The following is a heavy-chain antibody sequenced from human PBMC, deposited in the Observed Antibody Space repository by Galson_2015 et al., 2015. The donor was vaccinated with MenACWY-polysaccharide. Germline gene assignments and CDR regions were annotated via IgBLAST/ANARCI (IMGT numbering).Heavy chain of an antibody. J-gene: IGHJ4*02. D-gene: IGHD6-25*01. CDR1: GDSPRSGGYY. V-gene: IGHV4-31*03. CDR2: IHYRGST. Sequence: TLSLTCNVSGDSPRSGGYYWSWLRQHPGKGLEWMGYIHYRGSTSYNPSLKSRLLISGDASNGQFSLKLSSVTAADTAVYYCARYNIAAGDFDYWGQGALVTVSS. CDR3: ARYNIAAGDFDY.